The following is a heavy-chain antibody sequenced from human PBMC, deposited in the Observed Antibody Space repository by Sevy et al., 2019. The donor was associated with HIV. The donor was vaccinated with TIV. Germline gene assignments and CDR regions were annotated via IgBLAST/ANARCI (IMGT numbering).Heavy chain of an antibody. D-gene: IGHD5-12*01. V-gene: IGHV4-38-2*02. CDR1: GDSMTSFFY. J-gene: IGHJ4*02. CDR3: ARELYSGHYGY. Sequence: SETLSLTCVVSGDSMTSFFYWGWIRQSPGKGLEWIGSIYHTGTTYYNPSLKSRVTISIDTSQNQLSLRLRSVTAADTAVYYCARELYSGHYGYWGQGTLVTVSS. CDR2: IYHTGTT.